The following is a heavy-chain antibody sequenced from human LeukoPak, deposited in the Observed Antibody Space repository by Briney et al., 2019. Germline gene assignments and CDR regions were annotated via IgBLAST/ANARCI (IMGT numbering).Heavy chain of an antibody. V-gene: IGHV4-39*07. J-gene: IGHJ5*02. D-gene: IGHD5-18*01. CDR2: IYYSGST. Sequence: SETLSLTYTVSGGSISSSSYYWGWIRQPPGNGLEWIGSIYYSGSTYYNPSLKSRVTISVDTSKNQFSLKLSSVTAADTAVYYCARDSRDTLDPWGQGTLVTVSS. CDR3: ARDSRDTLDP. CDR1: GGSISSSSYY.